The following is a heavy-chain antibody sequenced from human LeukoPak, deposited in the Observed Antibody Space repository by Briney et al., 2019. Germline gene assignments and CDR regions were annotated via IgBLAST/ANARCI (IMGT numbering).Heavy chain of an antibody. D-gene: IGHD3-10*01. J-gene: IGHJ4*02. Sequence: PGGSLRLSCAASGFTFSNYWMHWVRQAPGKGLVWVSRIKSDGSTTTYADFVKGRFTVSRDNAKNTLYLQMSSLRAEDTAMYFCARVGGRGSIGGDCWGQGTLVTVSS. CDR2: IKSDGSTT. CDR3: ARVGGRGSIGGDC. CDR1: GFTFSNYW. V-gene: IGHV3-74*03.